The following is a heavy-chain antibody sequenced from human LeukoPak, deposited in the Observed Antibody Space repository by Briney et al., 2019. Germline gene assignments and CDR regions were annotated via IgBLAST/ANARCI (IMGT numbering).Heavy chain of an antibody. D-gene: IGHD3/OR15-3a*01. Sequence: SETLSLTCTVSGDSISSGSYYWDWIRPPPGKGLEWIGCMHYGGSTDYNPSLKSRATISADTSKNQFSLRLYSVTAADTAVYYCARHIYDRTGRPFDYWGQGTLLTVSS. V-gene: IGHV4-39*01. CDR3: ARHIYDRTGRPFDY. CDR2: MHYGGST. J-gene: IGHJ4*02. CDR1: GDSISSGSYY.